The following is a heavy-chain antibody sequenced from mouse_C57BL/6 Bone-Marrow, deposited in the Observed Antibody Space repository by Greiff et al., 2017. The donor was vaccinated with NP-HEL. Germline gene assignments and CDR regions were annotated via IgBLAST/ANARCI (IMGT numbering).Heavy chain of an antibody. CDR1: GYTFTSYG. J-gene: IGHJ3*01. CDR2: IYPGSGNT. V-gene: IGHV1-81*01. D-gene: IGHD2-2*01. CDR3: ARSRGWVRLSGFAY. Sequence: QVQLQQSGAELARPGASVKLSCKASGYTFTSYGISWVKQSTGQGLEWIGEIYPGSGNTYYNEKFKCKATLTADKSSSTAYMELRSLTTEDSAVYFCARSRGWVRLSGFAYGGQGTLVTVSA.